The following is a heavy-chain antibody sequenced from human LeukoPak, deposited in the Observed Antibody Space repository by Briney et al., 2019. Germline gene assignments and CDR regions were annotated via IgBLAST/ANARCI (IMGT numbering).Heavy chain of an antibody. Sequence: ASVKVSCKASGYTFTSYGISWVRQAPGQGLEWMGWISAYNGNTNYAQKLQGRVTMTTDTSTSTAYMELRSLRSDDTAVYYCAGDMRRATGLNNWFDPWGQGTLVTVSS. D-gene: IGHD1-26*01. J-gene: IGHJ5*02. CDR2: ISAYNGNT. CDR3: AGDMRRATGLNNWFDP. V-gene: IGHV1-18*01. CDR1: GYTFTSYG.